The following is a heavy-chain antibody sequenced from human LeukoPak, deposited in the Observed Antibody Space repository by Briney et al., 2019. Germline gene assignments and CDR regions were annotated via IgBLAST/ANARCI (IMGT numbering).Heavy chain of an antibody. CDR1: GFTFSSYG. CDR2: IWYDGSNK. CDR3: ARGSAPDDYYYYGMDV. D-gene: IGHD1-14*01. V-gene: IGHV3-33*01. Sequence: GGSLRLSCAASGFTFSSYGMHWVRQAPGKGLEWVAVIWYDGSNKYYADSVKGRFTISRDNSKNTLYLQINSLRAEDTAVYYCARGSAPDDYYYYGMDVWGQGTTVTVSS. J-gene: IGHJ6*02.